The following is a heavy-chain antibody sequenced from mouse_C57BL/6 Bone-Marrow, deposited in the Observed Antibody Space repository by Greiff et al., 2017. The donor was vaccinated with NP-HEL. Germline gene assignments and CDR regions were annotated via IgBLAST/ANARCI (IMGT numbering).Heavy chain of an antibody. V-gene: IGHV1-64*01. CDR3: ARGFSIYAGPWFAY. Sequence: VQLQQTGAELVKPGASVKLSCKASGYTFTSYWMHWVKQRPGQGLEWIGMIHPNSGSTNYNEKVKSKATLTVDKSSSTAYMQLSSLTSEDSAVYCCARGFSIYAGPWFAYWGQGTLVTVSA. CDR2: IHPNSGST. D-gene: IGHD2-3*01. CDR1: GYTFTSYW. J-gene: IGHJ3*01.